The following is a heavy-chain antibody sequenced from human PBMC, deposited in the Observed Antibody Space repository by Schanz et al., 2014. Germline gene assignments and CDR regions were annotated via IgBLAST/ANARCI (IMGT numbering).Heavy chain of an antibody. Sequence: QLQLQESGPGLVKPSETLSLTCTVSGGSISSGESYWGWIRQSPEEGLQYIGRVYFRGTTAYSPSLKGRVTISVDTSKNQFSLMLTSVTAADTAVYFCARHGGYYDVLNSFDIWGQGTLVTVSS. J-gene: IGHJ5*02. CDR3: ARHGGYYDVLNSFDI. CDR1: GGSISSGESY. D-gene: IGHD3-16*01. V-gene: IGHV4-39*01. CDR2: VYFRGTT.